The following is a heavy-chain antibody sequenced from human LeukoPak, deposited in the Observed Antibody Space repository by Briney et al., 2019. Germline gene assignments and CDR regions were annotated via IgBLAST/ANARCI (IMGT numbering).Heavy chain of an antibody. CDR3: ARDTCSGGSCYWFDP. V-gene: IGHV1-24*01. J-gene: IGHJ5*02. CDR2: FDPEDGET. D-gene: IGHD2-15*01. Sequence: ASVKVTCKVSGYTLTELSMHWVRQAPGKGLEWMGGFDPEDGETIYAQKFQGRVTMTRDTSTRTVYMELNSLRSEDTAVYYCARDTCSGGSCYWFDPWGQGTLVTVSS. CDR1: GYTLTELS.